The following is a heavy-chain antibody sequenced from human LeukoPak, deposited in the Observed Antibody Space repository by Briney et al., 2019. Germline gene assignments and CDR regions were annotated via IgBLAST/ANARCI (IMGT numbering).Heavy chain of an antibody. CDR3: ARGGRAFDI. CDR1: GYSISSGYY. D-gene: IGHD2-15*01. CDR2: IYYSGST. V-gene: IGHV4-38-2*02. Sequence: SETLSLTCTVSGYSISSGYYWGWIRQPPGKGLEWIGIIYYSGSTYYNPSLKSRVTISVDTSKNQCSLRLSSVTAADTAVYYCARGGRAFDIWGQGTMVTVSS. J-gene: IGHJ3*02.